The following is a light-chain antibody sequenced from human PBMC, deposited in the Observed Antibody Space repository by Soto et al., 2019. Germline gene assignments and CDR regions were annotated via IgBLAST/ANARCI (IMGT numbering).Light chain of an antibody. Sequence: SALTQPASVSGSPGQSITISCTGTSSDVGGYNYVSWYQQHPGKAPKLMIYDVSNRPSGVSNRFSGSKSGNTASLTISGLQAEDEADYYCSSYTSSLVVFGGGTQLTVL. CDR2: DVS. CDR1: SSDVGGYNY. J-gene: IGLJ2*01. CDR3: SSYTSSLVV. V-gene: IGLV2-14*01.